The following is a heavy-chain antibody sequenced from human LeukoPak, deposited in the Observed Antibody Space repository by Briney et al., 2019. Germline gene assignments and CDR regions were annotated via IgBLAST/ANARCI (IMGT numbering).Heavy chain of an antibody. Sequence: SGGSLRLSCAASGFTFSSYAMSWVRQAPGKGLEWVSRINRDGSYTSYADSVKGRFTISRDNAKNTLYLQMNSLRAEDTAVYYCARGGLEPVDYWGQGTLVTVSS. J-gene: IGHJ4*02. V-gene: IGHV3-74*01. CDR3: ARGGLEPVDY. CDR1: GFTFSSYA. CDR2: INRDGSYT. D-gene: IGHD3-16*01.